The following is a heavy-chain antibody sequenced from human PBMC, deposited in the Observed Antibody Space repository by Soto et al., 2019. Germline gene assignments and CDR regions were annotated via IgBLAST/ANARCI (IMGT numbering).Heavy chain of an antibody. CDR1: GGSISSGGYS. D-gene: IGHD4-17*01. Sequence: SETLSLTCAVSGGSISSGGYSWSWIRQPPGKGLEWIGYIYHSGSTYYNPSLKSRVTISVDRSKNQFSLKLSSVTAADTAVYYCARDHYGEYEGHWFDPWGQGTLVTFSS. V-gene: IGHV4-30-2*01. CDR2: IYHSGST. J-gene: IGHJ5*02. CDR3: ARDHYGEYEGHWFDP.